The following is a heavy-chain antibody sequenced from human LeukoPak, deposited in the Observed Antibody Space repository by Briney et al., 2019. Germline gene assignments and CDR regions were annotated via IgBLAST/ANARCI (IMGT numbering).Heavy chain of an antibody. CDR2: ISYDGSNK. CDR3: ARDQYDTWSRRGNFDS. CDR1: GFTFSSYA. V-gene: IGHV3-30-3*01. Sequence: GGSLRLSCAASGFTFSSYAMHWVRQAPGKGLEWVAVISYDGSNKYYADSVKGRFTISRDNTKNSLYLQMNSLRVEDTAVFYCARDQYDTWSRRGNFDSWGQGTLVIVSS. J-gene: IGHJ4*02. D-gene: IGHD3-3*01.